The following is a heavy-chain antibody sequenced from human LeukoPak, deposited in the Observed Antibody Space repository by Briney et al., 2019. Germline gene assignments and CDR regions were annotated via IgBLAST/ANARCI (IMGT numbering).Heavy chain of an antibody. V-gene: IGHV3-7*03. J-gene: IGHJ4*02. Sequence: GGSLRLSCAASGFTFSRYWMSWVRQAPGKGLEWVANIKQDGSEKYYVDSVKGRFTISRDNAKNSLYLQMNSLRAEDTALYYCAKDLSYDILTGWIDYWGQGTLVTVSS. CDR2: IKQDGSEK. CDR3: AKDLSYDILTGWIDY. CDR1: GFTFSRYW. D-gene: IGHD3-9*01.